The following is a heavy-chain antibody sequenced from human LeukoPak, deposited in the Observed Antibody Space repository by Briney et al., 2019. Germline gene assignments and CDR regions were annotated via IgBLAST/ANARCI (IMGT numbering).Heavy chain of an antibody. D-gene: IGHD3-10*01. CDR3: AKALRKYYGSGSYYSRVYYFDY. CDR1: GFTFSSYA. J-gene: IGHJ4*02. V-gene: IGHV3-23*01. CDR2: ISGSGGST. Sequence: GSLRLSCAASGFTFSSYAMSWVRQAPGKGLEWVSAISGSGGSTYYADSVKGRFTISRDNSKNTLYLQMNSLRAEDTAVYYCAKALRKYYGSGSYYSRVYYFDYWGQGTLVTVSS.